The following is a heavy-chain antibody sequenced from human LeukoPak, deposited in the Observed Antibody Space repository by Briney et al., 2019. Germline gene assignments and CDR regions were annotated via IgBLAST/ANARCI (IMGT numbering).Heavy chain of an antibody. D-gene: IGHD3-10*01. J-gene: IGHJ4*02. CDR3: AKDRVLLWFGEYYFDY. CDR1: GFTFNIYW. CDR2: ISGSGSST. Sequence: GGSLRLSCVGSGFTFNIYWMHWVRQGPGKGLVWVSRISGSGSSTYYADSVKGRFTISRDNSKNTLYLQMNSLRAEDTAVYYCAKDRVLLWFGEYYFDYWGQGTLVTVSS. V-gene: IGHV3-23*01.